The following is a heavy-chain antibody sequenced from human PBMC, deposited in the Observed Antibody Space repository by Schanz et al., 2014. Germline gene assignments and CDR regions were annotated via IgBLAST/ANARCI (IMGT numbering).Heavy chain of an antibody. J-gene: IGHJ4*02. Sequence: EVQLVESGGGVVQPGRSLRLSCAASGITLSGYGLHWVRQAPGKGLVWVSHINSDSTTTTYADSVKGRFTISRDNAENTLYLQMNSLRVEDTAVYYCAMGGYQLHHWGQGTLVTVSS. CDR2: INSDSTTT. V-gene: IGHV3-74*01. CDR1: GITLSGYG. D-gene: IGHD1-7*01. CDR3: AMGGYQLHH.